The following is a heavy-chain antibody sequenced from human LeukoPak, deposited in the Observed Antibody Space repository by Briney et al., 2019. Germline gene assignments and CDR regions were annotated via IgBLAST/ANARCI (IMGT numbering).Heavy chain of an antibody. CDR1: GFTYSHNG. CDR3: ANRDSSGAHDY. J-gene: IGHJ4*02. CDR2: ISGSGGST. Sequence: PGGSLRLSCVASGFTYSHNGMHWVRQAPGKGLEWVSAISGSGGSTYYADSVKGRFTISRDNSKNTLYLQMNSLRAEDTAVYYCANRDSSGAHDYWGQGTLVTVSS. D-gene: IGHD6-19*01. V-gene: IGHV3-23*01.